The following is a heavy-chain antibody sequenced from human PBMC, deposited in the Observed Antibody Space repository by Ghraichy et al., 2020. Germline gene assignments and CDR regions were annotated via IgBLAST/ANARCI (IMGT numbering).Heavy chain of an antibody. J-gene: IGHJ4*02. V-gene: IGHV4-39*01. CDR1: GASISSSGYY. Sequence: SETLSLTCTVSGASISSSGYYWGWIRQSPGKGLEWIGSIYYSGTTYHNPSLKSRVTISVDTSKNQFSLKLRSVTAADTAVYYCARLPDPYYYGSGSYPPYYADYWGQGTLVTVSS. CDR2: IYYSGTT. D-gene: IGHD3-10*01. CDR3: ARLPDPYYYGSGSYPPYYADY.